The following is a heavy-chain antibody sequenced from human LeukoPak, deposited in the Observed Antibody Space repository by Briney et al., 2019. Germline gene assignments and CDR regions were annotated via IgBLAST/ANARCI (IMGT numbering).Heavy chain of an antibody. J-gene: IGHJ6*03. Sequence: ASVKVSCKASGYTFTSYDINWVRQATGQGLEWMGWMNPNSGNTGYAQKFQGRVTITRNTSISTAYMGLSSLRSEDTAVYYCARGTVGYLYGYYMDVWGKGTTVTVSS. D-gene: IGHD3-22*01. CDR3: ARGTVGYLYGYYMDV. CDR1: GYTFTSYD. CDR2: MNPNSGNT. V-gene: IGHV1-8*03.